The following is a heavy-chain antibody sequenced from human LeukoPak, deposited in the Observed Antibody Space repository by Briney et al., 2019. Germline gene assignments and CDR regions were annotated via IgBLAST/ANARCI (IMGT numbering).Heavy chain of an antibody. J-gene: IGHJ4*02. CDR1: GFTFSNYW. CDR3: AKDDRIQTRRYSYNY. CDR2: INSDGINT. Sequence: GGSLRLSCAASGFTFSNYWMHWVRQAPGKGLVWVSRINSDGINTSYADSVKGRFTISRDNSMNTLYLQMNSLRAEDTAVYYCAKDDRIQTRRYSYNYWGQGTLVTVSS. V-gene: IGHV3-74*01. D-gene: IGHD5-18*01.